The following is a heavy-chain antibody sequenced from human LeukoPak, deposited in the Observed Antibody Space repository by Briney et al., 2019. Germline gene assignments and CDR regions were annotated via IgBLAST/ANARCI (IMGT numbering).Heavy chain of an antibody. CDR1: GFTFSTSW. J-gene: IGHJ4*02. CDR3: VRDMGYYDKV. CDR2: INTDGNAR. Sequence: GGSLRLSCATSGFTFSTSWMHWVRQAPGKGLVWVSRINTDGNARDYADSVKGRFTISRDNAKNTLYLQMNSLRAEDTAVYYCVRDMGYYDKVWGQGTLVTVSS. V-gene: IGHV3-74*01. D-gene: IGHD3-22*01.